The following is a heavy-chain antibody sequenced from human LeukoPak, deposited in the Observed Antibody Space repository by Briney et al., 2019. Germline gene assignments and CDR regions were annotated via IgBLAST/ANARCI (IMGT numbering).Heavy chain of an antibody. CDR1: GYTFTSYD. D-gene: IGHD3-3*01. J-gene: IGHJ4*02. V-gene: IGHV1-8*03. CDR3: ARGPFITIFGVVTWYYFDY. Sequence: ASVKVSRKASGYTFTSYDINWVRQATGQGLEWMGWMNPNSGNTGYAQKFQGRVTITRNTSISTAYMELSSLRSEDTAVYYCARGPFITIFGVVTWYYFDYWGQGTLVTVSS. CDR2: MNPNSGNT.